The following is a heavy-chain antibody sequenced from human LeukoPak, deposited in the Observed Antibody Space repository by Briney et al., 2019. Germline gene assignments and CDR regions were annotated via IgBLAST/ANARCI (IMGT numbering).Heavy chain of an antibody. CDR1: VGSISSYY. CDR2: IYTSGST. CDR3: VSLSSSWSTDY. Sequence: SETLSLTCTVSVGSISSYYWSWIRQPAGRGLEWIGRIYTSGSTSYNPSLKSRVTMSVDTSKHQFSLKLSSVTAADTAVYYCVSLSSSWSTDYWGQGTLVTVSS. V-gene: IGHV4-4*07. D-gene: IGHD6-13*01. J-gene: IGHJ4*02.